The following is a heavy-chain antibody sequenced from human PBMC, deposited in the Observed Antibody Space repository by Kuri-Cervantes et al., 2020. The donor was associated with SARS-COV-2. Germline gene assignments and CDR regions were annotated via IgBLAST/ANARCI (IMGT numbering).Heavy chain of an antibody. J-gene: IGHJ4*02. V-gene: IGHV1-69*06. CDR2: IIPIFGTA. CDR1: GYTFTSYD. Sequence: SVKVSCKASGYTFTSYDINWVRQATGQGLEWMGGIIPIFGTANYAQKFQGRVTITADKSTSTAYMELSSLRSEDTAVYYCARAYLPIRFLEWLTYDYWGQGTLVTVSS. CDR3: ARAYLPIRFLEWLTYDY. D-gene: IGHD3-3*01.